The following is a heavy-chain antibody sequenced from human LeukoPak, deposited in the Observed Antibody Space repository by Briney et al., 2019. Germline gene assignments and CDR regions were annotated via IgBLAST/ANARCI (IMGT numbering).Heavy chain of an antibody. D-gene: IGHD5-18*01. CDR1: GFTVSSNY. J-gene: IGHJ4*02. Sequence: GGSLRLSCAASGFTVSSNYMSWVRQAPGKGLEWVSVIYSGGSTYYADSVKGRFPISRDNSKNTLYLQMNSLRAEDTAVYYCARESSYGYVDYWGQGTLVTVSS. V-gene: IGHV3-66*02. CDR3: ARESSYGYVDY. CDR2: IYSGGST.